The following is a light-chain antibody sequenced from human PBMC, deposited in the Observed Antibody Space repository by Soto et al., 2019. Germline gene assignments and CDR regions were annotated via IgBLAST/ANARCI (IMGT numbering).Light chain of an antibody. CDR2: AAS. V-gene: IGKV3-20*01. J-gene: IGKJ1*01. CDR1: QSVGSNF. Sequence: IVLTQSPGTLSLSPGERATLSCRASQSVGSNFLAWYQQKRGQAPRILIYAASNRASGIPDRFSGSGFGSDFTLTISRLEPEDFTVYYCQQYGAPPWAFGQGTRVEI. CDR3: QQYGAPPWA.